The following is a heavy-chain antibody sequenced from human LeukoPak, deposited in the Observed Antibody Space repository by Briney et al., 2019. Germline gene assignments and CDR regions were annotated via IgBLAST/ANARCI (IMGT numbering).Heavy chain of an antibody. CDR2: INAGNGNT. J-gene: IGHJ4*02. V-gene: IGHV1-3*01. Sequence: ASVTVSCTASGYTFTSYAMHWVRQAPGQRLEWMGWINAGNGNTKYSQKFQGRVTITRDTSASTAYMELSSLRSEDTAVYYCARGFGYYGSGSPSPDFDYWGQGTLVTVSS. D-gene: IGHD3-10*01. CDR3: ARGFGYYGSGSPSPDFDY. CDR1: GYTFTSYA.